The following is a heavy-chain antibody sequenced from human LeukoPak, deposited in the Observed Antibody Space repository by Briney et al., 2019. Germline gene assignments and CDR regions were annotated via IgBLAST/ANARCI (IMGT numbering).Heavy chain of an antibody. V-gene: IGHV4-59*05. Sequence: SETLSLTCTVSGGSISSYYWSWIRQPAGKGLEWIGRIYHSGSTYYNPSLKSRVTISVDTSKNQFSLKLSSVTAADTAVYYCARSSYSLFHYWGQGTLVTVSS. D-gene: IGHD5-18*01. J-gene: IGHJ4*02. CDR1: GGSISSYY. CDR3: ARSSYSLFHY. CDR2: IYHSGST.